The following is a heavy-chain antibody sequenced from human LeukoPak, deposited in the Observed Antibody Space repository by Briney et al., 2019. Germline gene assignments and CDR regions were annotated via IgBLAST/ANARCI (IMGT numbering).Heavy chain of an antibody. J-gene: IGHJ4*02. CDR3: ARQQGVPAAQFDY. CDR2: IYYTGNT. V-gene: IGHV4-39*01. Sequence: SETLSLTCTVSGCSISSSNYYWAWIRQPPGKGLEWIGSIYYTGNTYYNPSLKSRVTISVDTSMYQLSLRLTSVTAADTAVYYCARQQGVPAAQFDYSGQGTLVTVSS. D-gene: IGHD2-2*01. CDR1: GCSISSSNYY.